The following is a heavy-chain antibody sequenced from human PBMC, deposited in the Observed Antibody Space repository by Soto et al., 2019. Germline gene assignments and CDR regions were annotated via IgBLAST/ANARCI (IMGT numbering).Heavy chain of an antibody. CDR1: GFTFSSYA. Sequence: GGSLRLSCAASGFTFSSYAMHWVRQAPGKGLEWVAVISYDGSNKYYADSVKGRFTISRDNSKNTLYLQMNSLRAEDTAVYYCARDKRAAWSNPRDYYYYGMDVWGQGTTVTVSS. CDR2: ISYDGSNK. V-gene: IGHV3-30-3*01. D-gene: IGHD2-15*01. J-gene: IGHJ6*02. CDR3: ARDKRAAWSNPRDYYYYGMDV.